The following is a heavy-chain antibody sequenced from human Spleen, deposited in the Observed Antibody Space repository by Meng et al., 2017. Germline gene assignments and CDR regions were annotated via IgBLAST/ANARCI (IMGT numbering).Heavy chain of an antibody. CDR1: GFTFSSYA. V-gene: IGHV3-23*01. CDR2: ISGSGPST. D-gene: IGHD3-10*01. J-gene: IGHJ4*02. CDR3: AKYSYGLGDYLDY. Sequence: GGSLRLSCAASGFTFSSYAMSWVRQAPGKGLEWVSVISGSGPSTYYADSVKGRFTISRDNAKNSLYLQMNSLRAEDTALYYCAKYSYGLGDYLDYWGQGALVTVSS.